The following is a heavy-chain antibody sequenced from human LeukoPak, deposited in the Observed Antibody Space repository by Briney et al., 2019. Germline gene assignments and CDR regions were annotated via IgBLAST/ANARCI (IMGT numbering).Heavy chain of an antibody. CDR3: TRVEWEVFDY. J-gene: IGHJ4*02. CDR1: GFTFGDYA. D-gene: IGHD1-26*01. CDR2: IRSKAYGGTT. V-gene: IGHV3-49*04. Sequence: PGGSLRLSCTASGFTFGDYAMSWVRQAPGKGLEWVGFIRSKAYGGTTEYAASVKGRFTISRDDSKSIAYLQMNSLKTEDTAVYYCTRVEWEVFDYWGQGTLVTVSS.